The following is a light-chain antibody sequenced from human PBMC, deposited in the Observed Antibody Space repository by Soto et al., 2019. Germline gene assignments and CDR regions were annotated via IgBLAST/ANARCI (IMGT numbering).Light chain of an antibody. V-gene: IGLV1-44*01. J-gene: IGLJ1*01. CDR3: AAWDDSLNAL. CDR2: IND. Sequence: QSVLTKAPSASGTPRQRITISCSGSSSNIGDNPVNWYQQLPGAAPKLLIYINDQRPSGVPDRFSGSKSGTSASLAISGLQPEDEADYYCAAWDDSLNALFGTGTKVTVL. CDR1: SSNIGDNP.